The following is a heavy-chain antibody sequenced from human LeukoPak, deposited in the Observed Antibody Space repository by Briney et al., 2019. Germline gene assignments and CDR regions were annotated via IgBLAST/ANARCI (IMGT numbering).Heavy chain of an antibody. CDR1: GFTFSGSA. V-gene: IGHV3-73*01. CDR3: TRLTAGDYGARPFDP. J-gene: IGHJ5*02. CDR2: IRSKANSYAT. Sequence: PGGSLRLSCAASGFTFSGSAMHWVRQASGKGLEWVGRIRSKANSYATAYAASVKGRFTISRDDSKNTAYLQMNSLKTEDTAVYYCTRLTAGDYGARPFDPRGQGTLVTVSS. D-gene: IGHD4-17*01.